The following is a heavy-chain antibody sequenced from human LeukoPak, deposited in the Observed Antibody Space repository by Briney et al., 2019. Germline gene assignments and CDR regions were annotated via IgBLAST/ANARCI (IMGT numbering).Heavy chain of an antibody. D-gene: IGHD5-24*01. Sequence: SGGSLRLSCAASGFTFTTYGMHWVRQAPGKGLVWVSRIMSDGRSTYADSVKGRFTISRDTAKNTLYLQMNSLRAEDTAVYYCARDSQFIGSLYWGQGTLVTVSS. CDR2: IMSDGRST. CDR1: GFTFTTYG. CDR3: ARDSQFIGSLY. V-gene: IGHV3-74*01. J-gene: IGHJ4*02.